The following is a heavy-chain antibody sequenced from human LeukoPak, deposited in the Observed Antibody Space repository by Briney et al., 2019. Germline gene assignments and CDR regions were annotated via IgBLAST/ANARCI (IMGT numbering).Heavy chain of an antibody. J-gene: IGHJ3*02. CDR2: FDPEDGET. D-gene: IGHD3-22*01. Sequence: ASVKVSCKVSGYTLTELSMHWVRQAPGKGLEWMGGFDPEDGETIYAQKFQGRVTMTEDTSTDTAYMELSSLRSEDTAVYYCARVHPITMIVVDAFDIWGQGTMVTVSS. CDR1: GYTLTELS. V-gene: IGHV1-24*01. CDR3: ARVHPITMIVVDAFDI.